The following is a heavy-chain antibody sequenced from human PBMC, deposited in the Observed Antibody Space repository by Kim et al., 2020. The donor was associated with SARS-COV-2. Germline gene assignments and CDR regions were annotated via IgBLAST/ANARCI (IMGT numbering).Heavy chain of an antibody. CDR2: IYYSGST. CDR1: GGSISSYY. J-gene: IGHJ6*02. D-gene: IGHD3-10*01. V-gene: IGHV4-59*01. CDR3: ARGDGSGSYYPSYYYYGMDV. Sequence: SETLSLTCTVSGGSISSYYWSWIRQPPGKGLEWIGYIYYSGSTNYNPSLKSRVTISVDTSKNQFSLKLSSVTAADTAVYYCARGDGSGSYYPSYYYYGMDVWGQGTTVTVSS.